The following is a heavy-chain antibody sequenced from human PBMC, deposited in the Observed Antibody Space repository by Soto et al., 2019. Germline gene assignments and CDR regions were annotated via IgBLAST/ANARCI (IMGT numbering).Heavy chain of an antibody. Sequence: EVQLLESGGGLVQPGGSLRLSCAASGFTFSSYAMSWVRQAPGKGLEWVAAISGSGGSTYYADSVKGRFTISRDNSKNTLYPQMNSLRAEDTTVYYCAKDFSVGSWYDYLGQGTLVTVSS. CDR3: AKDFSVGSWYDY. CDR1: GFTFSSYA. CDR2: ISGSGGST. D-gene: IGHD6-13*01. J-gene: IGHJ4*02. V-gene: IGHV3-23*01.